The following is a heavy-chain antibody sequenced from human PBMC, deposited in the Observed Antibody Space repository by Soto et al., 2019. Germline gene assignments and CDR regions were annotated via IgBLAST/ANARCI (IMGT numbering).Heavy chain of an antibody. CDR2: INPNSGGT. CDR3: ARAPYDILNGFYNWFEP. J-gene: IGHJ5*02. CDR1: GYTFTGYY. D-gene: IGHD3-9*01. V-gene: IGHV1-2*04. Sequence: ASVKVSCKASGYTFTGYYMHCVRQAPGQGLEWMGWINPNSGGTNYAQKFQGWVTMTRDTSISTAYMELSRLRSDDTAVYYCARAPYDILNGFYNWFEPWGQGTLVTVSS.